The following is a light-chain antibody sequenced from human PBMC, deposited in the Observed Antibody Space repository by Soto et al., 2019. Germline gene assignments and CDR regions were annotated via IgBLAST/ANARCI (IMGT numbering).Light chain of an antibody. J-gene: IGKJ4*01. CDR1: QGIAPY. V-gene: IGKV1-27*01. CDR2: AAS. Sequence: DVQMTQSPSSLSASVGDRVTITCRASQGIAPYLAWFQQKPGKVPKLLIYAASTLQSGVPSRFCGSGSGTDFTLTISSLQPEDVATYYCQKYNSAPLTFGGGTKVEIK. CDR3: QKYNSAPLT.